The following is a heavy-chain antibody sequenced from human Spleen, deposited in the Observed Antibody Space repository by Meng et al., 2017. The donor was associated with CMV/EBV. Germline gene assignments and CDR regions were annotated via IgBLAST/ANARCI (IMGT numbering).Heavy chain of an antibody. D-gene: IGHD3-22*01. CDR2: MNPNSGNT. CDR1: GYTFTSYD. J-gene: IGHJ4*02. Sequence: ASVKVSCKASGYTFTSYDINWVRQATGQGLEWMGWMNPNSGNTGYAQKFQGRVRITTDESTSTAYMELSSLRSEDTAVYYCARVGSSGYYHGGFFDYWGQGTLVTVSS. CDR3: ARVGSSGYYHGGFFDY. V-gene: IGHV1-8*01.